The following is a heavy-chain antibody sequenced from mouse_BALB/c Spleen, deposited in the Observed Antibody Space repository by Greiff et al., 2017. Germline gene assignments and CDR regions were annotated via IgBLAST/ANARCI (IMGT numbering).Heavy chain of an antibody. CDR1: GFNIKDTY. CDR2: IDPANGNT. V-gene: IGHV14-3*02. D-gene: IGHD1-2*01. Sequence: VQLKQSGAELVKPGASVKLSCTASGFNIKDTYMHWVKQRPEQGLEWIGRIDPANGNTKYDPKFQGKATITADTSSNTAYLQLSSLTSEDTAVYYCAREGRLLAWFAYWGQGTLVTVSA. J-gene: IGHJ3*01. CDR3: AREGRLLAWFAY.